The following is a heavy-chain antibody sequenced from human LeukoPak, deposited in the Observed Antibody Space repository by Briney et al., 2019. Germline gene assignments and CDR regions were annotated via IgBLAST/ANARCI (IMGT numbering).Heavy chain of an antibody. CDR2: IYYSGST. Sequence: PSETLSLTCTVSGGSISSYYWSWIRQPPGKGLEWIGYIYYSGSTNYNPSLMSRVTFSVDTWKNQASVRLSSVTASDTAVYYCTREGYGRSGYFIDFWGQGTLVTVSA. CDR1: GGSISSYY. D-gene: IGHD3-3*01. V-gene: IGHV4-59*12. J-gene: IGHJ4*02. CDR3: TREGYGRSGYFIDF.